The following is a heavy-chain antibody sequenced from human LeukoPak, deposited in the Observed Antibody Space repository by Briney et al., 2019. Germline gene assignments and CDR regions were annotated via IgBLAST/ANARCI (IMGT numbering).Heavy chain of an antibody. D-gene: IGHD6-6*01. CDR1: GFTFSSYA. Sequence: PGGSLRLSCAASGFTFSSYAMSWVRQAPGKGLEWVSAISGSCGSTYYADSAKGRFTISRDNSKNTLYLQMNSLRAEDTAVYYCAKEHSSSPQSIAYWGQGTLVTVSS. J-gene: IGHJ4*02. CDR3: AKEHSSSPQSIAY. V-gene: IGHV3-23*01. CDR2: ISGSCGST.